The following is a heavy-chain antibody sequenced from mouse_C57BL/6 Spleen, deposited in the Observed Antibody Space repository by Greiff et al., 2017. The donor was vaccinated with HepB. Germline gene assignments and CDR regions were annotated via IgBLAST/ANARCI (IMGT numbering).Heavy chain of an antibody. CDR2: IDPSDSYT. CDR1: GYTFTSYW. V-gene: IGHV1-50*01. J-gene: IGHJ2*01. Sequence: VQLQQPGAELVKPGASVKLSCKASGYTFTSYWMQWVKQRPGQGLEWIGEIDPSDSYTNYNQKFKGKATLTVDTSSSTAYMQLSSLTSEDSAVYYCAITGTRYFDYWGQGTTLTVSS. CDR3: AITGTRYFDY. D-gene: IGHD4-1*01.